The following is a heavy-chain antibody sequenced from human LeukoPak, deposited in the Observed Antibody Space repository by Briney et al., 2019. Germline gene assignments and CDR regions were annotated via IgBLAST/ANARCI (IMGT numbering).Heavy chain of an antibody. CDR2: IYHSGST. D-gene: IGHD2-15*01. V-gene: IGHV4-4*02. CDR1: GGSISSSNW. J-gene: IGHJ3*02. Sequence: PSETLSLTCAVSGGSISSSNWWSWVRQPPGKGLEWIGEIYHSGSTNYNPSLKSRVTISVDKSKNQFSLKLSSVTAADTAVYYCARVYCSGGSCYSGGYDAFDIWGQGTMVTVSS. CDR3: ARVYCSGGSCYSGGYDAFDI.